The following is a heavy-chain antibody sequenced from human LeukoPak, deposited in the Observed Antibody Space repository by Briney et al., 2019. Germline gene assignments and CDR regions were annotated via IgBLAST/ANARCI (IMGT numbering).Heavy chain of an antibody. V-gene: IGHV4-34*01. D-gene: IGHD3-10*01. Sequence: SETLSLTCAVYGGSFSGYYWSWIRQPPGKGLEWIGEINHSGSTNYNPSLKSRVTISVDTSKNQFSLKLSSVTAADTAVYYCARSLNYYGSGSYVYWGQGTLVTVSS. J-gene: IGHJ4*02. CDR1: GGSFSGYY. CDR2: INHSGST. CDR3: ARSLNYYGSGSYVY.